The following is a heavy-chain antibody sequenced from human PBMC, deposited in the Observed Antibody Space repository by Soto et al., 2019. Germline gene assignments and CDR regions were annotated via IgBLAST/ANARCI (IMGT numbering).Heavy chain of an antibody. CDR3: AKHCSSTSCYRGAFDI. CDR2: ISSSGSTI. D-gene: IGHD2-2*01. CDR1: GFTFSDYY. V-gene: IGHV3-11*01. Sequence: GGSLRLSCAASGFTFSDYYMSWIRQAPGKGLEWVSYISSSGSTIYYADSVKGRFTISRDNAKNSLYLQMNSLRAEDTAVYYCAKHCSSTSCYRGAFDIWGQGTMVTVSS. J-gene: IGHJ3*02.